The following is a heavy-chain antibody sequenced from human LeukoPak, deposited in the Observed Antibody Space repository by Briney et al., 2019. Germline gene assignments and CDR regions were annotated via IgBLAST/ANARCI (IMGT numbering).Heavy chain of an antibody. Sequence: ASVKVSCKASGYTFTSYGISWVRQAPGQGLEWMGWISAYNGNTNYAQKLPGRVTMTTDTSTSTAYMELGIVRSDDTALCYCVRGEPYYYYYYMDVWGKGSSVTVS. CDR3: VRGEPYYYYYYMDV. J-gene: IGHJ6*03. CDR1: GYTFTSYG. CDR2: ISAYNGNT. D-gene: IGHD1-14*01. V-gene: IGHV1-18*01.